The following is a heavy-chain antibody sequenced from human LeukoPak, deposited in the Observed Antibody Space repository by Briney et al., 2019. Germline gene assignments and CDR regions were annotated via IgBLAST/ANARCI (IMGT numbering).Heavy chain of an antibody. CDR2: IRSKAYGGTT. V-gene: IGHV3-49*04. Sequence: GGSLRLSCTASGFTFGDYAMSWVRQAPGKGLEWVGFIRSKAYGGTTEYAASVKGRFTISRDDSKSIAYLQMNSLKTEDTAVYYCTSGPYYYGSGPHGMDVWGQGTTVTVSS. D-gene: IGHD3-10*01. CDR1: GFTFGDYA. J-gene: IGHJ6*02. CDR3: TSGPYYYGSGPHGMDV.